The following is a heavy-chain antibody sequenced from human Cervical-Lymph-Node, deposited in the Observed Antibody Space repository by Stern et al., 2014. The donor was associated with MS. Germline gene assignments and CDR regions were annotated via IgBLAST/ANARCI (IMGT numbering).Heavy chain of an antibody. CDR2: INPNGGRT. CDR1: GYSISNYS. V-gene: IGHV1-46*01. CDR3: ARPLPYAN. J-gene: IGHJ4*02. Sequence: QVQLGQSGAEVKKPGASVKLSCTASGYSISNYSIHWVRQAPGQGLVWMGMINPNGGRTTNAQKFQGRVTMTWDTSTTTVYMELSSLRSEDTAFYYCARPLPYANWGQGTLVTVSS. D-gene: IGHD4-17*01.